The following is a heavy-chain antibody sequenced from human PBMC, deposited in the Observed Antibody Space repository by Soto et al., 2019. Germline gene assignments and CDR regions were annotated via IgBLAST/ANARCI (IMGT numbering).Heavy chain of an antibody. CDR2: IYWNDDK. V-gene: IGHV2-5*01. J-gene: IGHJ3*02. CDR3: AHRPFGYSYGEDAFDI. Sequence: QITLKESGPTLVKPTQTLTLTCTFSGFSLSTSGVGVGWIRQPPGKALEWLALIYWNDDKRYSPSLKSRLTLHKDNSKNQVVLTMTNMDPVDTATYYCAHRPFGYSYGEDAFDIWGQGTMVTVSS. D-gene: IGHD5-18*01. CDR1: GFSLSTSGVG.